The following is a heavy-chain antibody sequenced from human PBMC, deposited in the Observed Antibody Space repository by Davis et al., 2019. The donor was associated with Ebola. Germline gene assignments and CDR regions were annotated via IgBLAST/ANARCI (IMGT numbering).Heavy chain of an antibody. Sequence: PGGSLRLSCAASGFTFSSYSMNWVRQAPGKGLEWVSSISSSSSYIYYADSVKGRFTISRDNAKNSLYLQMNSLRAEDTAVYYCARDRFSSGYLLITPDNWFDPWGQGTLVTVSS. CDR3: ARDRFSSGYLLITPDNWFDP. D-gene: IGHD6-19*01. J-gene: IGHJ5*02. CDR2: ISSSSSYI. V-gene: IGHV3-21*04. CDR1: GFTFSSYS.